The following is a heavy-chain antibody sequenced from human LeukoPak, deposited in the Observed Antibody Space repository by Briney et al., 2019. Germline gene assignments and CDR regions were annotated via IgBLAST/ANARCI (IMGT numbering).Heavy chain of an antibody. CDR2: ISYDSSYI. CDR1: GFTFSTYT. J-gene: IGHJ3*02. CDR3: ARDLYCSSISCTDAFDI. Sequence: PGGSLRLSCAASGFTFSTYTMNWVRQAPGKGLEWVSSISYDSSYIYYADSVKGRFTISRDNAKNSLYLQMNTLRAEDTAVYYCARDLYCSSISCTDAFDIWGQGTMVTASS. D-gene: IGHD2-2*01. V-gene: IGHV3-21*01.